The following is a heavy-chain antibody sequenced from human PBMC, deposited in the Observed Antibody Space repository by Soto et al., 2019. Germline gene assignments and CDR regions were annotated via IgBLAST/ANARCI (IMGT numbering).Heavy chain of an antibody. V-gene: IGHV1-3*01. J-gene: IGHJ6*02. Sequence: ASVKVSCKASGYTFTIYAMHWVRQAPGQRLEWMGWINAGNGNTKYSQKFQGRVTITRDTSASTAYMELSSLRSEDTAVYYCARVFILRYFDWLPRQSPVRGMDVWGQGTTVTVSS. CDR1: GYTFTIYA. CDR2: INAGNGNT. CDR3: ARVFILRYFDWLPRQSPVRGMDV. D-gene: IGHD3-9*01.